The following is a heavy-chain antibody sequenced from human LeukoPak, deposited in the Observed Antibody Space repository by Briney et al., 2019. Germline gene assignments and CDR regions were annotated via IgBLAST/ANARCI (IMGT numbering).Heavy chain of an antibody. D-gene: IGHD3-10*01. V-gene: IGHV4-59*01. CDR1: GGSTSSYY. CDR3: ARGVRVRGDVASAFDI. CDR2: IYYSGST. J-gene: IGHJ3*02. Sequence: SETLFLTCTVSGGSTSSYYWSWIRQPPGRGLEWIGYIYYSGSTNYNPSLKSRVTISVDTSKNQFSLKLSSVTAADTAVYYCARGVRVRGDVASAFDIWGQGTMVTVSS.